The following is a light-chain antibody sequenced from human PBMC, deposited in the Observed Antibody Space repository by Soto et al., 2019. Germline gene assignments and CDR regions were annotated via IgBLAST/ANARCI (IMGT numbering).Light chain of an antibody. Sequence: QAALTQPACASGSPVQSSTISFPGTSSDVGRYNLVSWYQQHPGKAPKLLIYEVNKRPSGVSSRFSGSKSRNTASLTISGLQAEDEADYYCCTYAGLYVFGIGTKVTVL. CDR3: CTYAGLYV. CDR1: SSDVGRYNL. J-gene: IGLJ1*01. V-gene: IGLV2-23*02. CDR2: EVN.